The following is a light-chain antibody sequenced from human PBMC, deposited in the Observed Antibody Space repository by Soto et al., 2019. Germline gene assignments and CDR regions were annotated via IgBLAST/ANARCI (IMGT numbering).Light chain of an antibody. J-gene: IGKJ1*01. Sequence: EIVLTQSPGTLSLSPGERATLSCRASQSVSNNYLAWYQQKPGQAPRLLIYGASSRATGIPDRFRGSGSGTDFTLTISSLEPEDFAVYYCQQYGTSSWTFGQGTKVEIK. V-gene: IGKV3-20*01. CDR1: QSVSNNY. CDR2: GAS. CDR3: QQYGTSSWT.